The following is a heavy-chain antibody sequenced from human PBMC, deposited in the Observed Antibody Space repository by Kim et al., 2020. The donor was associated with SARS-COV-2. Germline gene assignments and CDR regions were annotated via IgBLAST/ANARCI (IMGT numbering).Heavy chain of an antibody. CDR3: ARGTRQLLVRGPYYYYMDV. Sequence: SETLSLTCAVYGGSFSGYYWSWIRQPPGKGLEWIGEINHSGSTNYNPSLKSRVTISVDTSKNQFSLKLSSVTAADTAVYYCARGTRQLLVRGPYYYYMDVWGEGSTLTVSS. CDR2: INHSGST. J-gene: IGHJ6*03. CDR1: GGSFSGYY. V-gene: IGHV4-34*01. D-gene: IGHD6-19*01.